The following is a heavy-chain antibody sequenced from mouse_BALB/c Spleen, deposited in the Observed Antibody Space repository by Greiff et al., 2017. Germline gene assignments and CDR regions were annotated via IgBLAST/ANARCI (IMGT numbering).Heavy chain of an antibody. CDR3: ARETHY. J-gene: IGHJ2*01. CDR2: IDTSDSYT. CDR1: GYTFTDYW. Sequence: QVQLQQPGAELVMPGASVKMSCKASGYTFTDYWMHWVKQRPGQGLEWIGAIDTSDSYTSYNQKFKGKATLTVDESSSTAYMQLSSLTSEDSAVYYCARETHYWGQGTTLTVSS. V-gene: IGHV1-69*01.